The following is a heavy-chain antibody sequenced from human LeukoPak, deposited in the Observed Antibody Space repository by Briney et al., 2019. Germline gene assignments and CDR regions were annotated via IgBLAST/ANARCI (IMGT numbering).Heavy chain of an antibody. CDR1: GYTFTSYG. CDR3: ARAYPFNYYDSSGSFDY. Sequence: ASVKVSCKASGYTFTSYGISWVRQAPGQGLEWMGWISAYNGNTNYAQKLQGRVTMTTDTSTSTAYMELRSLRSDDTAVYYCARAYPFNYYDSSGSFDYWGQGTLVTVSS. CDR2: ISAYNGNT. V-gene: IGHV1-18*01. D-gene: IGHD3-22*01. J-gene: IGHJ4*02.